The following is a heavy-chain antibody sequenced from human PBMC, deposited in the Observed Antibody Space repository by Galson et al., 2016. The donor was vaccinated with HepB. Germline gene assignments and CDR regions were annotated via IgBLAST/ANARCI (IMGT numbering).Heavy chain of an antibody. Sequence: LSLTCIVSGDSISGTEYYWGWIRQSPGRGLEWIGSIYYSGSTYYNPSLKSRVTISVDTSKNQFSLKLSSVTAADTSVYYCARSLGLMGYSSVGGYWGQGTLVTVSS. CDR1: GDSISGTEYY. CDR3: ARSLGLMGYSSVGGY. CDR2: IYYSGST. V-gene: IGHV4-30-4*08. D-gene: IGHD6-25*01. J-gene: IGHJ4*02.